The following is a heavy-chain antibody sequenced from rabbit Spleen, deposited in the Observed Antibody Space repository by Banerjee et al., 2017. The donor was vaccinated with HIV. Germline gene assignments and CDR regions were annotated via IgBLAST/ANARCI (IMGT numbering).Heavy chain of an antibody. CDR1: GFSFSSNW. V-gene: IGHV1S45*01. CDR2: IDTSDGDT. CDR3: ARNYVNAFDP. Sequence: LEESGGGLVKPGGTLTLTCTVSGFSFSSNWICWVRQAPGKGLEWIACIDTSDGDTDYANWPKGRFTISKTSSTTVTLQMTSLTAADTATYFCARNYVNAFDPWGQGTL. D-gene: IGHD1-1*01. J-gene: IGHJ2*01.